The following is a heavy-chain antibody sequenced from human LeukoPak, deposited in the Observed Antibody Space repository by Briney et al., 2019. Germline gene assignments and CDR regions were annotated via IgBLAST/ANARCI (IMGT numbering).Heavy chain of an antibody. V-gene: IGHV4-30-2*01. D-gene: IGHD2-8*01. J-gene: IGHJ2*01. Sequence: SQTLSLTCAVSGGSISSGGYSWSWIRQPPGKGLEWIGYIYHSGSTYYNPSLKSRVAISIDMSKNQFSLKMDAVTATDTAIYFCARFVTTGSSPSYWYFDLWGRGTLVTVSS. CDR3: ARFVTTGSSPSYWYFDL. CDR2: IYHSGST. CDR1: GGSISSGGYS.